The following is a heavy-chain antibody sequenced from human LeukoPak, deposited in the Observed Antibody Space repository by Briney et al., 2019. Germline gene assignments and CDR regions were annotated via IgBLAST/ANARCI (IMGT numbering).Heavy chain of an antibody. V-gene: IGHV3-23*01. J-gene: IGHJ4*02. CDR2: IRGSGDRT. CDR1: GFTFSSYA. D-gene: IGHD6-13*01. CDR3: ARASDSSWYEGSLDY. Sequence: GGSLRLSCAASGFTFSSYAMSWVRQAPGKGLEWVSAIRGSGDRTHYADSVKGRFTISRDNAKNTLNLQMNSLRAEDTAVYYCARASDSSWYEGSLDYWGQGTLVTVSS.